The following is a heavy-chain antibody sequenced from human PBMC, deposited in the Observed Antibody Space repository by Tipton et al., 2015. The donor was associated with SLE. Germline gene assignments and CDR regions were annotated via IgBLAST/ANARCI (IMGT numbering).Heavy chain of an antibody. CDR1: GFTFSNYW. J-gene: IGHJ4*02. Sequence: GSLRLSCAASGFTFSNYWMTWVRKDPGKGLEWVANIKQDGSEKYYVDSVKGRFTISRDKAKNSLFLQMSSLRVDDTAVYYCTGGGYNINWGQGTLVTVSS. CDR2: IKQDGSEK. D-gene: IGHD5-24*01. CDR3: TGGGYNIN. V-gene: IGHV3-7*04.